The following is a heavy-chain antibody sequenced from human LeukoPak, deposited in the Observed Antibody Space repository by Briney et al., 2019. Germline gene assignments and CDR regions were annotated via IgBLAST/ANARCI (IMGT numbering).Heavy chain of an antibody. Sequence: PSETLSLTCTVSGVSISSSNSYWGWLRQPPGKGLEWIGSIYYSGNTYYNASLKSQVTISVDTSKNQFSLKLSSVTAADTAVYYCARDGGLGRRDGNNDYWGQGTLVTVSS. CDR2: IYYSGNT. D-gene: IGHD5-24*01. CDR1: GVSISSSNSY. J-gene: IGHJ4*02. V-gene: IGHV4-39*07. CDR3: ARDGGLGRRDGNNDY.